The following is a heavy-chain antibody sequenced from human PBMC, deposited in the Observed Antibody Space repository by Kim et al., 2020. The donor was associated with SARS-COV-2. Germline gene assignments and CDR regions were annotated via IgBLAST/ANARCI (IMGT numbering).Heavy chain of an antibody. V-gene: IGHV4-31*02. CDR3: VRTRITMIVVVTHFDY. J-gene: IGHJ4*02. D-gene: IGHD3-22*01. Sequence: SLKSRVTISVDTSKNQFSLKLSSVTAADTAVYYCVRTRITMIVVVTHFDYWGQGTLVTVSS.